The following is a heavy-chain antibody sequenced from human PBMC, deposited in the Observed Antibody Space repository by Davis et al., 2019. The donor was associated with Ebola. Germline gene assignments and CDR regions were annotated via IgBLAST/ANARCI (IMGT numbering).Heavy chain of an antibody. CDR3: ARGGTRYTYGYP. V-gene: IGHV4-34*01. Sequence: SETLSLTCAVYSGAFSGYYWTWIRQPPGKGLEWIGEINHSGSTAYDPSLKSRVTISGDTSKNQFSLKLTSVTAADTAVYYCARGGTRYTYGYPWGQGTLVTVSS. J-gene: IGHJ5*02. CDR1: SGAFSGYY. D-gene: IGHD5-18*01. CDR2: INHSGST.